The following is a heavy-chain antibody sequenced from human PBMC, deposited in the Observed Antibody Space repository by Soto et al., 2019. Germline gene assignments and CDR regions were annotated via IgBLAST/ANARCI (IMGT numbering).Heavy chain of an antibody. CDR2: ISAYNGNT. D-gene: IGHD2-15*01. CDR3: ARDLRVVVVAAPTTFDY. Sequence: GASVKVSCKASGYTFTGYYMHWVRQAPGQGLEWMGWISAYNGNTNYAQKLQGRVTMTTDTSTSTAYMELRSLRSDDTAVYYCARDLRVVVVAAPTTFDYWGQGTLVTVSS. V-gene: IGHV1-18*04. CDR1: GYTFTGYY. J-gene: IGHJ4*02.